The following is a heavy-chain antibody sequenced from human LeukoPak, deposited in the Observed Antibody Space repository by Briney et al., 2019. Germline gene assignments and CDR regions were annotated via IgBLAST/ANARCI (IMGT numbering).Heavy chain of an antibody. Sequence: SETLSLTCAVYGGSFSHYYWSWIRQPPGKGLEWIGEINHRGSPNYNPSLKSRLTISGDTSKNQFSLKMTSVTAADTAVYYCARKNPRTNVVGAVPRFWFDPWGQGALVTVSS. J-gene: IGHJ5*02. CDR2: INHRGSP. CDR3: ARKNPRTNVVGAVPRFWFDP. CDR1: GGSFSHYY. V-gene: IGHV4-34*01. D-gene: IGHD1-26*01.